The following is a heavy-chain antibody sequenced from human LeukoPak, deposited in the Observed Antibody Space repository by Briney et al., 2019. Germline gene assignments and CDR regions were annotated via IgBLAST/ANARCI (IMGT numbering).Heavy chain of an antibody. CDR3: ARRNYPYYYGMDV. CDR1: GYSFTSYW. Sequence: GESLKISCKGSGYSFTSYWIGWVRQMPGKGLEWMGIVYPGDSDTRYSPSFQGQVTIPADKSISTAYLQWSSLKASDTAMYYCARRNYPYYYGMDVWGQGTTVTVSS. J-gene: IGHJ6*02. D-gene: IGHD1-7*01. CDR2: VYPGDSDT. V-gene: IGHV5-51*01.